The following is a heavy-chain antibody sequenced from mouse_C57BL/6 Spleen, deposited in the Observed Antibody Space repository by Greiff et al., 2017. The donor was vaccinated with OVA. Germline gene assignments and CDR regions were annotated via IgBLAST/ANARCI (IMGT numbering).Heavy chain of an antibody. V-gene: IGHV1-82*01. CDR1: GYAFSSSW. Sequence: VQLQQSGPELVKPGASVKISCKASGYAFSSSWMNWVKQRPGKGLEWIGRIYPGDGDTNYNGKFKGKATLTADKSSSTAYMKLSSRTSEDSAVYYCARADGERGDYWGQGTTVTVSS. CDR3: ARADGERGDY. J-gene: IGHJ2*01. CDR2: IYPGDGDT.